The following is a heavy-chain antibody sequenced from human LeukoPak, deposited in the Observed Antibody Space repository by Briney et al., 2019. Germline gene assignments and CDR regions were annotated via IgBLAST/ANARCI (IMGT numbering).Heavy chain of an antibody. CDR2: IRRNGGIT. CDR3: ARDIKTAAGNY. J-gene: IGHJ4*02. CDR1: GFTFDDYA. D-gene: IGHD6-13*01. V-gene: IGHV3-20*04. Sequence: PGGSLRLSCAASGFTFDDYAMSWVRQPPGKGLEWVSGIRRNGGITNYADSVKGRFTISRDNAKNSLYLQMNSLRAEDTAVYYCARDIKTAAGNYWGQGTLVTVSS.